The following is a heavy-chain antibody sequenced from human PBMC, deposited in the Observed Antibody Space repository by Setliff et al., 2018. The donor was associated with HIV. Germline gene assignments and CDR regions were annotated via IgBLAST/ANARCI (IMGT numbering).Heavy chain of an antibody. J-gene: IGHJ6*03. V-gene: IGHV4-59*11. Sequence: TSETLSLTCTVSGGSISSHYWTWIRQPPGKGLEWIGNIHYTGSTNYNPSLKSRVTISGDSSKKQFSLVLSSVTAADTAVYYCARVPSSGWYGGHHYMDVWGKGATVTVSS. D-gene: IGHD6-19*01. CDR2: IHYTGST. CDR1: GGSISSHY. CDR3: ARVPSSGWYGGHHYMDV.